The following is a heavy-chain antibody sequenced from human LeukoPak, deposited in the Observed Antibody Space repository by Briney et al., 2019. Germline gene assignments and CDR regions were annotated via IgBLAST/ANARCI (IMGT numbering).Heavy chain of an antibody. CDR2: IRGSGGRT. V-gene: IGHV3-23*01. CDR3: AKDLAKYYYDSSGPLAY. CDR1: GFTFSSYW. Sequence: PGGTLRLSCAGSGFTFSSYWRSWVGQAPGKGLEWVSAIRGSGGRTYYADSVKGRFTISRDNSKNTLYLQMNRLTAEDTAVYYCAKDLAKYYYDSSGPLAYWGQGTLVTVSS. D-gene: IGHD3-22*01. J-gene: IGHJ4*02.